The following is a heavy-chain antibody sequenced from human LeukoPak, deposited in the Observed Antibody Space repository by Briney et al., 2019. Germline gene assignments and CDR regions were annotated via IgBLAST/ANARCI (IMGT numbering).Heavy chain of an antibody. J-gene: IGHJ4*02. CDR1: GFVFMNHW. CDR2: INLDGTDK. D-gene: IGHD2-15*01. CDR3: VRNGGSLDY. Sequence: GGALGLSCAASGFVFMNHWMRWGREAPGKGLEWVASINLDGTDKYYVDAVKGRFTISRDNAKNSLFLEMNSLRATDTAVYYCVRNGGSLDYWGQGTLVTVSS. V-gene: IGHV3-7*01.